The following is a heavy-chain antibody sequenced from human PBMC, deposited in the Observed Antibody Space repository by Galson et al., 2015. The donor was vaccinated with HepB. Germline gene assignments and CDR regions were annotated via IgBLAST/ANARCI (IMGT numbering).Heavy chain of an antibody. J-gene: IGHJ3*02. CDR2: ISYDGSNK. Sequence: SLRLSCAASGFTFSSYAMHWVRQAPGKGLEWVAVISYDGSNKYYADSVKGRFTISRDNSKNTLYLQMNSLRAEDTAVYYCARVGLGWYDWVSRETNDAFDIWGQGTMVTVSS. CDR1: GFTFSSYA. V-gene: IGHV3-30*04. D-gene: IGHD6-19*01. CDR3: ARVGLGWYDWVSRETNDAFDI.